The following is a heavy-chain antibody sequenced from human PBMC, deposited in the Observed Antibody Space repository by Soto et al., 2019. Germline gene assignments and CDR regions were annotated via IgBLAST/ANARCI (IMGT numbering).Heavy chain of an antibody. CDR1: GGSISSSSYY. Sequence: SETLSLTCTVSGGSISSSSYYWGWIRQPPGKGLEWIGSIYYSGSTYYNPSLKSRVTISVDTSKNQFSLNLSSVTAADTAVYYCARLGSGGGGYYYYYGMDVWGQGTTVTVSS. D-gene: IGHD2-15*01. J-gene: IGHJ6*02. V-gene: IGHV4-39*01. CDR3: ARLGSGGGGYYYYYGMDV. CDR2: IYYSGST.